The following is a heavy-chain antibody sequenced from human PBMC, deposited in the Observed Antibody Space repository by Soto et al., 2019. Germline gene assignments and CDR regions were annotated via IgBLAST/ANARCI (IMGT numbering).Heavy chain of an antibody. Sequence: TSETLSLTCTVSGGSISSYYWSWIRQPPGKGLEWIGYIYYSGSTNYNPSLKSRVTISVDTSKNQFSLKLSSVTAADTAVYYCARLAPDYYYMDVWGKGTTVTVSS. CDR2: IYYSGST. J-gene: IGHJ6*03. CDR1: GGSISSYY. V-gene: IGHV4-59*08. CDR3: ARLAPDYYYMDV.